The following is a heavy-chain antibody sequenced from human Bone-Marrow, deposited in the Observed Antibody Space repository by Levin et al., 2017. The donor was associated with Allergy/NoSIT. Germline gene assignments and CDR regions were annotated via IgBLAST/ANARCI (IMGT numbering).Heavy chain of an antibody. V-gene: IGHV3-7*04. CDR2: IKQDGSEK. D-gene: IGHD6-19*01. CDR1: GFTFSSYW. Sequence: ETLSLTCAASGFTFSSYWMSWVRQAPGKGLEWVANIKQDGSEKYYVDSVKGRFTISRDNAKNSLYLQMNSLRAEDTAVYYCAREGYSSGWYDYWGQGTLVTVSS. CDR3: AREGYSSGWYDY. J-gene: IGHJ4*02.